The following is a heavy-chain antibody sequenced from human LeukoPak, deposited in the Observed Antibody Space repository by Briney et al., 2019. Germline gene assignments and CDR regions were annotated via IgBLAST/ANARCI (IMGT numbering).Heavy chain of an antibody. CDR2: ISIDGKGK. V-gene: IGHV3-30*04. D-gene: IGHD2-2*01. CDR3: AKEVRTSGRAGVFGY. J-gene: IGHJ4*02. Sequence: GGPLRHSYLPSTFTFNDSVMHGVGQAPPKGLDGVSAISIDGKGKFYVESVRGRITISRDNSKKALYLEMNSLSAEDRAVYYCAKEVRTSGRAGVFGYWGQGTLVSVSS. CDR1: TFTFNDSV.